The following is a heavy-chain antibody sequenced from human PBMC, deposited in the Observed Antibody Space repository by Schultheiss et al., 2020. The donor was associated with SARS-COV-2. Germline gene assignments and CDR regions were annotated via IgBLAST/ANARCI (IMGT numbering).Heavy chain of an antibody. CDR3: AKGRDGYSYFDY. CDR2: ISGSGGST. J-gene: IGHJ4*02. Sequence: GGSLRLSCAASGFTFSSYAMSWVRQAPGKGLEWVSAISGSGGSTYYADSVKGRFTISRDNSKNTLYLQMNSMRAEDTAVYYCAKGRDGYSYFDYWGQGTLVTVSS. D-gene: IGHD5-24*01. CDR1: GFTFSSYA. V-gene: IGHV3-23*01.